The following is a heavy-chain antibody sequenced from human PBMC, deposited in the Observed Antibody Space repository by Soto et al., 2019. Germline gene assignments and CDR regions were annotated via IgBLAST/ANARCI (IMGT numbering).Heavy chain of an antibody. D-gene: IGHD3-16*01. CDR2: INGYTGNT. CDR3: ARSWVTGKGGRDV. Sequence: QVQLVQSGAEVKKPGASVKVSCKTSGYTFTSYGLSWVRQAPGQGLEWMGWINGYTGNTNYAQKFQGRVTMTTDTSTNTAYLDLWTLISDDTAVYYCARSWVTGKGGRDVWGQGTTVTVSS. J-gene: IGHJ6*02. V-gene: IGHV1-18*01. CDR1: GYTFTSYG.